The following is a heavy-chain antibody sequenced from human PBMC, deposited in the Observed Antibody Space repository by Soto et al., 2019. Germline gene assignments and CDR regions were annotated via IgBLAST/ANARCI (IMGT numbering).Heavy chain of an antibody. Sequence: GGSLRLSCTASGFTFGDYAMSWFRQAPGKGLEWVGFIRSKAYGGTTEYAASVKGRFTISRDDSKNIAYLQMNSLKTEDTAVYYCTRGYDYIWGSYRSDYWGQGTLVTVSS. CDR3: TRGYDYIWGSYRSDY. CDR1: GFTFGDYA. V-gene: IGHV3-49*03. CDR2: IRSKAYGGTT. J-gene: IGHJ4*02. D-gene: IGHD3-16*02.